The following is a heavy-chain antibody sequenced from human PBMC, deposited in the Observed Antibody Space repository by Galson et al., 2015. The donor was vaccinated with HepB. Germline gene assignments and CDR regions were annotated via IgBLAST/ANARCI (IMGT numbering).Heavy chain of an antibody. CDR2: ISYEGGTR. V-gene: IGHV3-30*03. J-gene: IGHJ4*02. CDR1: GFTFSYYA. CDR3: ARDEEWERLHYFDN. Sequence: SLRLSCAASGFTFSYYAMSWVRQAPGKGLEWVAFISYEGGTRYYADSVRGRFTISRDNLRNTLFLEMHSLRVEDSGNYYCARDEEWERLHYFDNWGRGTLVTVSS. D-gene: IGHD1-26*01.